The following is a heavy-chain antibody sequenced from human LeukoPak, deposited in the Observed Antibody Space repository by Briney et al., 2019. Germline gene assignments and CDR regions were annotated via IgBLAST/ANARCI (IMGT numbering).Heavy chain of an antibody. CDR3: AKDRAGYCSSTSCYDYFDY. Sequence: PGGSLRLSCAASGFTFSSYAMSWVRQAPGKGLESVSAISGSGGSTYYADSVKGRFTISRDNSKNTLYLQMNSLRAEDTAVYYCAKDRAGYCSSTSCYDYFDYWGQGTLVTVSS. D-gene: IGHD2-2*01. CDR2: ISGSGGST. CDR1: GFTFSSYA. J-gene: IGHJ4*02. V-gene: IGHV3-23*01.